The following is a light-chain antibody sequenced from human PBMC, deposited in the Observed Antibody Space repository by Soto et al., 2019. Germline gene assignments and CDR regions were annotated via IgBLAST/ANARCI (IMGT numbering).Light chain of an antibody. CDR2: AAS. CDR3: QQSYSMPLN. J-gene: IGKJ4*01. V-gene: IGKV1-39*01. CDR1: QSISSY. Sequence: DIQMTQSPSSLSASVGDRVTITCRASQSISSYLNWYQQKPGKAPKLLIYAASSLQSGVPSRFSGSGSGTDFTLTISSLQPEDFATYYCQQSYSMPLNFGGRTKVEIK.